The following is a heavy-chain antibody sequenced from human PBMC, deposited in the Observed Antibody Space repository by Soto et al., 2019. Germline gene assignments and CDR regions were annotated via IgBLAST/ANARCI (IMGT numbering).Heavy chain of an antibody. D-gene: IGHD2-15*01. V-gene: IGHV3-33*01. CDR3: AREQGGSYCSGGTCYPKGLGY. CDR2: IWYDGSKE. CDR1: GFSFRTYG. J-gene: IGHJ4*02. Sequence: QVQLVESGGGVVQPGRSLRRSCAASGFSFRTYGMHWVRQAPGKGLEWVAVIWYDGSKEYYADSVKGRFTISRDNSKNTLHLQMNSLTAEDTAVYYCAREQGGSYCSGGTCYPKGLGYWGQGTLVTVSS.